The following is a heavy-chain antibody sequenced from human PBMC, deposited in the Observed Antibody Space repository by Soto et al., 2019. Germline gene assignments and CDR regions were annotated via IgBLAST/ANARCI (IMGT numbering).Heavy chain of an antibody. CDR3: ARHNYDSSGYYHHYYGMDV. CDR1: GGSISSHY. J-gene: IGHJ6*02. Sequence: PSEPLSLTCTVSGGSISSHYWGWIRKPPGQGQEWIGNISYNAITQSNPSLNSRVTISIDTSKNLFSLKLSSVTAADTAVYYCARHNYDSSGYYHHYYGMDVWGQGTTVTVYS. D-gene: IGHD3-22*01. CDR2: ISYNAIT. V-gene: IGHV4-59*11.